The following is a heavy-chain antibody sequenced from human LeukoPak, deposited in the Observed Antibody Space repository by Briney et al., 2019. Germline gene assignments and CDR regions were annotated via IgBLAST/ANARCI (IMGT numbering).Heavy chain of an antibody. V-gene: IGHV7-4-1*02. J-gene: IGHJ4*02. CDR1: GYIFTNYV. Sequence: GASVKVSCKASGYIFTNYVLHWVRQAPGQGLEWIGWINTNTGNPTYAQGFTGRFVFSLDTSVSTAYLQISSLKADDTAMYYCARGDYDTHGYQTRWGQGTLVTVSS. D-gene: IGHD3-22*01. CDR2: INTNTGNP. CDR3: ARGDYDTHGYQTR.